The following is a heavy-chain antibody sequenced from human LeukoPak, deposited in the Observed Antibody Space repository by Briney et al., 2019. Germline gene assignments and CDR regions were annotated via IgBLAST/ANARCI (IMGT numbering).Heavy chain of an antibody. J-gene: IGHJ4*02. CDR1: GGSISNYY. Sequence: SETLSLTCTVSGGSISNYYWSWIRQPPGKGLEWIGYIYYSGTTNYKPSLKSRVTISVDTSKNQFSLRLSSVTAADTAVYYCAGFTSYYGSGSLDYWGQGTLVTVSS. D-gene: IGHD3-10*01. CDR3: AGFTSYYGSGSLDY. CDR2: IYYSGTT. V-gene: IGHV4-59*08.